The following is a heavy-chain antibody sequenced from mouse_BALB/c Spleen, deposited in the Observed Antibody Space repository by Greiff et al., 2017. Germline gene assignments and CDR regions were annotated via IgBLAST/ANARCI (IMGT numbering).Heavy chain of an antibody. Sequence: VHLVESGPGLVAPSQSLSITCTVSGFSLTSYGVHWVRQPPGKGLEWLGVIWAGGSTNYNSALMSRLSISKDNSKSQVFLKMNSLQTDDTAMYYCASTMISHAMDYWGQGTSVTVSS. CDR3: ASTMISHAMDY. CDR2: IWAGGST. V-gene: IGHV2-9*02. CDR1: GFSLTSYG. J-gene: IGHJ4*01. D-gene: IGHD2-4*01.